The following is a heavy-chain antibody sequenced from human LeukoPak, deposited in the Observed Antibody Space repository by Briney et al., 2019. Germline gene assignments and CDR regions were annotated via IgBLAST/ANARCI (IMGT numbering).Heavy chain of an antibody. D-gene: IGHD4-17*01. CDR1: GFTVSNNY. CDR2: ISGSGGST. J-gene: IGHJ3*02. Sequence: GGSLRLSCAASGFTVSNNYMSWVRQAPGKGLEWVSAISGSGGSTYYADSVKGRFTISRDNSKNTLYLQMNSLRAEDTAVYYCAKVFYGDYVYAFDIWGQGTMVTVSS. CDR3: AKVFYGDYVYAFDI. V-gene: IGHV3-23*01.